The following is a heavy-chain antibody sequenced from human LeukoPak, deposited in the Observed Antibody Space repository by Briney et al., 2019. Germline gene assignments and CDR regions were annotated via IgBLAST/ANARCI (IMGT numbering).Heavy chain of an antibody. CDR2: ISAYNGNT. CDR1: GYTFTSYG. CDR3: ARTAPREMYYYYYMDV. J-gene: IGHJ6*03. D-gene: IGHD5-24*01. Sequence: ASVKVSCKASGYTFTSYGISWVRQSPGQGLEWMGWISAYNGNTNYAQKLQGRVTMTTDTSTSTAYMELRSLRSDDTAVYYCARTAPREMYYYYYMDVWGKGTTVTVSS. V-gene: IGHV1-18*01.